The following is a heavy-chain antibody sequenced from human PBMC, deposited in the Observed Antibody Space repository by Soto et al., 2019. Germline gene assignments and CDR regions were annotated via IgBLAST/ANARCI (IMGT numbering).Heavy chain of an antibody. V-gene: IGHV4-59*01. Sequence: SETLSLTCTVSGSSMRNYFWTWIRQPPGKGLEWIGYIHYSGTTSFFPSYNPSLRSRVTISEDTSKNQFSLKLLSVTSADTALYFCAAGEASSRNLAPYYLDFWGQGTLVTVSS. CDR2: IHYSGTT. CDR3: AAGEASSRNLAPYYLDF. D-gene: IGHD6-13*01. J-gene: IGHJ4*02. CDR1: GSSMRNYF.